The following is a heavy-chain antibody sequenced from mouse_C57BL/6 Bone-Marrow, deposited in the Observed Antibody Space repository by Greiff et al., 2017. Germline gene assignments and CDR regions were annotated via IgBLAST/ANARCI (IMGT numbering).Heavy chain of an antibody. CDR1: GYAFSSYW. V-gene: IGHV1-80*01. Sequence: QVQLQQSGAELVKPGASVKISCKASGYAFSSYWMNWVKQRPGKGLEWIGQIYPGDGDTNYNGKFKGKATLTAAKSSSTAYMQLSSLTSEDSAVYFCALITTVVATRDDAMDYWGQGTSVTVSS. J-gene: IGHJ4*01. CDR2: IYPGDGDT. D-gene: IGHD1-1*01. CDR3: ALITTVVATRDDAMDY.